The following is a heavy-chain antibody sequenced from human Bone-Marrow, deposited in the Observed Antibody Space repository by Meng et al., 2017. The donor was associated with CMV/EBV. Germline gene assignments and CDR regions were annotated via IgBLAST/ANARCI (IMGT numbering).Heavy chain of an antibody. CDR3: ARTHSDSDSPFDY. J-gene: IGHJ4*02. CDR1: GFSLSTSGMR. CDR2: IDWDDDK. Sequence: SGPTLVKPTQTLTLTCTFSGFSLSTSGMRVSWIRQPQGKALEWLGRIDWDDDKFYSTSLKTRLTISKDTSKNQVVLTMTNMDPVGTATYFCARTHSDSDSPFDYWGQGTLVTVSS. D-gene: IGHD2-21*02. V-gene: IGHV2-70D*14.